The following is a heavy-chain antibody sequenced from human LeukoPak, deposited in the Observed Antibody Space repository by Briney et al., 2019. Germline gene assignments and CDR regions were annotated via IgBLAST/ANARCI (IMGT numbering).Heavy chain of an antibody. J-gene: IGHJ5*02. CDR1: GLTFDDYA. CDR3: AKDSDIDIVATRSWFDP. Sequence: GGSLRLSCAASGLTFDDYAMHWVRQAPGKGLEWVSGISWNSVTTGYADSVRGRFTISRDNAKNSLYLQMNSLRTEDTALYYCAKDSDIDIVATRSWFDPWGQGTLVTVSS. D-gene: IGHD5-12*01. V-gene: IGHV3-9*01. CDR2: ISWNSVTT.